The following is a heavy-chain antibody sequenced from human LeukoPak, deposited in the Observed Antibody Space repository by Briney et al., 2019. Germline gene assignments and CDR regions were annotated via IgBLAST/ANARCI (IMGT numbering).Heavy chain of an antibody. CDR3: AKGSGRRSAYYHYMDV. V-gene: IGHV3-30*02. Sequence: GGSLRLSCAASGFSFNSFGMYWVRQAPGKGLEWVAFIQSDGSSKYYVDSVKGRFTISRVNSKNMLYLQMNSLRVEDTAVYYCAKGSGRRSAYYHYMDVWGRGTTVTISS. J-gene: IGHJ6*03. CDR2: IQSDGSSK. CDR1: GFSFNSFG. D-gene: IGHD3-10*01.